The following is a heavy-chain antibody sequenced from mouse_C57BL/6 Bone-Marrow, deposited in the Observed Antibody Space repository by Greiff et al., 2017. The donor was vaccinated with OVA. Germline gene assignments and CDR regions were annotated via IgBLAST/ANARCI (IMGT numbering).Heavy chain of an antibody. V-gene: IGHV1-76*01. Sequence: QVQLKQSGAELVRPGASVKLSCKASGYTFTDYYINWVKQRPGQGLEWIARIYPGSGNTYYHEKFKGKGTLTAEKSSSTSYMQLHILTSEDSAVYFCARSTTVVARSMDYWGQGTSVTVSS. J-gene: IGHJ4*01. CDR1: GYTFTDYY. CDR2: IYPGSGNT. CDR3: ARSTTVVARSMDY. D-gene: IGHD1-1*01.